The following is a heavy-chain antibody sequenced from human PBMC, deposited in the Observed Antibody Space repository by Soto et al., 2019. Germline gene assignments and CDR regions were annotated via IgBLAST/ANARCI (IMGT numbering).Heavy chain of an antibody. CDR1: GYSFTNYW. J-gene: IGHJ4*02. CDR2: ISHGDSDT. Sequence: VESLKISCNGSGYSFTNYWIGSGRQMPWNGLECIGVISHGDSDTRYSPSFQGQVTISANKPISTAYLQWRRLKASETAMYYCARTRGIPVPTDYLGQGNLGIVSS. D-gene: IGHD2-2*01. CDR3: ARTRGIPVPTDY. V-gene: IGHV5-51*01.